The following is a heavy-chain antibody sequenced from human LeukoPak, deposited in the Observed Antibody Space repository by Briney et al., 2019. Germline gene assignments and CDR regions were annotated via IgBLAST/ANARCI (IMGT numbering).Heavy chain of an antibody. V-gene: IGHV5-10-1*01. D-gene: IGHD6-13*01. CDR3: ARHYGAAGDFDY. CDR1: GYSFTSYR. CDR2: IDPSDSYT. Sequence: GESLRISCKGSGYSFTSYRISWLRQMPGKGLEWMGRIDPSDSYTNYSPSFEGHVTISADKSISTAYLQWSSLKASDIATYYCARHYGAAGDFDYWGQGTLVTVSS. J-gene: IGHJ4*02.